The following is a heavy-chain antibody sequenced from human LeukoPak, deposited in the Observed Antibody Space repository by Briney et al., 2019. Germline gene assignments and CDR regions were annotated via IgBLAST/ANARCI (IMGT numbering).Heavy chain of an antibody. CDR2: ISYGGSNK. J-gene: IGHJ4*02. Sequence: GRSLRLSCAASGFTFSSYAMHWVRQAPGKGLECVAVISYGGSNKYYAHSVKGRFTISRDNSKNTLYLQMNSLRTEDTAVYYCARDWGSSGYYYFDYWGQGTLVTVSS. V-gene: IGHV3-30*01. CDR1: GFTFSSYA. D-gene: IGHD3-22*01. CDR3: ARDWGSSGYYYFDY.